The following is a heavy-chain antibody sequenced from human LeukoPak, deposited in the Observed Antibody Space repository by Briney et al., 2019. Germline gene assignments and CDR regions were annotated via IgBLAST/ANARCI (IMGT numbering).Heavy chain of an antibody. J-gene: IGHJ5*02. Sequence: GASVKVSCKASGYTFTGYYMHWVRQAPGQGLEWMGGIIPIFGTANYAQKFQGRVTMTTDTSTSTAYMELRSLRSDDTAVYYCASFRDTALNWFDPWGQGTLVTVSS. V-gene: IGHV1-2*02. CDR1: GYTFTGYY. CDR2: IIPIFGTA. CDR3: ASFRDTALNWFDP.